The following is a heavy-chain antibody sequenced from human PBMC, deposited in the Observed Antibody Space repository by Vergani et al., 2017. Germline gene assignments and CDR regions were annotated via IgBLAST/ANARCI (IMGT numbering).Heavy chain of an antibody. Sequence: VNLVGSGGGVVQPGRSLRLSCAASGFSFDDYAMHWGRQGPGKGLEWVSLISWDGDSTYYADSVKGRFTISRDNSKNSLYLQMNSLRAGDTALYYCAKATSISGHTPLDYWGQGTLVTVSA. CDR2: ISWDGDST. CDR1: GFSFDDYA. CDR3: AKATSISGHTPLDY. J-gene: IGHJ4*02. V-gene: IGHV3-43D*04. D-gene: IGHD6-19*01.